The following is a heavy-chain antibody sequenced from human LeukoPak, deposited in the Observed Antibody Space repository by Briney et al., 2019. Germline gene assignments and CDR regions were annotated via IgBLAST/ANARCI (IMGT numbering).Heavy chain of an antibody. J-gene: IGHJ4*02. CDR2: INHSGST. V-gene: IGHV4-34*01. CDR1: GGSFSGYY. CDR3: ARVTNSRIAGYSSSWYRRSQYYFDY. Sequence: PSETLSLTCAVYGGSFSGYYWSWIRQPPGKGLEWIGEINHSGSTNYNPSLKSRVTISVDTSKNQFSLKLSSVTAADTAVYYCARVTNSRIAGYSSSWYRRSQYYFDYWGQGTLVTVSS. D-gene: IGHD6-13*01.